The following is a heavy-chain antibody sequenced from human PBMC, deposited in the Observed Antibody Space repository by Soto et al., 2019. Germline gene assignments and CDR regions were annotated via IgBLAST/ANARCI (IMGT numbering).Heavy chain of an antibody. CDR3: AREHKSNSAMGLDY. CDR2: IWFDGSDE. Sequence: GGSLRLSCAASGFTFSSFGMHWVRQAPGKGLEWIAVIWFDGSDEYYADSVRGRFTVSRDNFKNTLYLQMNSLRAEDTALYYCAREHKSNSAMGLDYSGQGALVTVSS. CDR1: GFTFSSFG. V-gene: IGHV3-33*01. D-gene: IGHD1-1*01. J-gene: IGHJ4*02.